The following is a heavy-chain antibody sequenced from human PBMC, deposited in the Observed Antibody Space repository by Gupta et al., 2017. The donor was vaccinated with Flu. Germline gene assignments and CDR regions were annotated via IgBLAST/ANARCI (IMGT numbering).Heavy chain of an antibody. Sequence: QEQVVESGGGVVQPGRSLRLSCAASGFSFRNYGMPWVRQAPGKGLEWVAVISYDGSNKYYGDSVKGRFTISRDNSKNTLSLQMNSLRTEDAAVYYCAKDWRWNNNNYGMNVWGQGTTVTVSS. CDR1: GFSFRNYG. D-gene: IGHD1/OR15-1a*01. V-gene: IGHV3-30*18. J-gene: IGHJ6*02. CDR2: ISYDGSNK. CDR3: AKDWRWNNNNYGMNV.